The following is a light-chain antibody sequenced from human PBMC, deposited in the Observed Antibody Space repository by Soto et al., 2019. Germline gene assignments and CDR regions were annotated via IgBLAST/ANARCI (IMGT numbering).Light chain of an antibody. J-gene: IGKJ2*03. CDR2: KAY. CDR3: QQYKSYLYS. CDR1: QSISSW. V-gene: IGKV1-5*03. Sequence: DIPMTQSPSTLSASVGDRVTITCRASQSISSWLAWYQQKPGKAPKLLIYKAYSLESGVPPRFSASVSGTEFTLTIISLQSDDFATYYCQQYKSYLYSFGQGTKVELK.